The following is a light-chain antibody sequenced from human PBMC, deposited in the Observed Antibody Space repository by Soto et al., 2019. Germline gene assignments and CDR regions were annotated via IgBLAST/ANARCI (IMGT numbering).Light chain of an antibody. CDR3: SSYTSSSTPVV. V-gene: IGLV2-14*01. CDR1: SSDVGFYNF. Sequence: QSALTQPASVSGSPGQSITISCTGTSSDVGFYNFVSWYQQNPGKAPKLIIYEVSNRPSGVSNRFSASKSGNTASLTISGLQAEDEADYYCSSYTSSSTPVVFGGGTKLTV. CDR2: EVS. J-gene: IGLJ2*01.